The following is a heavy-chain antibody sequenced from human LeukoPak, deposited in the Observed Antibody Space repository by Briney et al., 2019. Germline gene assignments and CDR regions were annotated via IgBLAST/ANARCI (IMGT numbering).Heavy chain of an antibody. J-gene: IGHJ3*02. V-gene: IGHV1-2*02. CDR2: IHPKSGGT. CDR3: PRARTVAGSTRRPAFDI. CDR1: VYTFTEYF. Sequence: ASVTVSFKASVYTFTEYFMHWVRQAPAQGREWMGWIHPKSGGTHYARKFQGRVTMNRDTSLRTAYMEVSGLRDDGTAGYKFPRARTVAGSTRRPAFDIWVQGTMVTVSS. D-gene: IGHD1-26*01.